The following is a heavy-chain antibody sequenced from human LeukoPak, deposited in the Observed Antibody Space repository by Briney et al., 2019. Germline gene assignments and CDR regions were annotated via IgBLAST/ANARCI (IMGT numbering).Heavy chain of an antibody. CDR3: ARRYSSSWYFDY. Sequence: SETLSLTCAVYGGSFSGYYWSWIRQPPGKGLEWIGEINHSGSTNYNPSLKSRVTISVDTSKNQFSLKLSSVTAADTAVYHCARRYSSSWYFDYWGQGTLVTVSS. CDR1: GGSFSGYY. CDR2: INHSGST. J-gene: IGHJ4*02. V-gene: IGHV4-34*01. D-gene: IGHD6-13*01.